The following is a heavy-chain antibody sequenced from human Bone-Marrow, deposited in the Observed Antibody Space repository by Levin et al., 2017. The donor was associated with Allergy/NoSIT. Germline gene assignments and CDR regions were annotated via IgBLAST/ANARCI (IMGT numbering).Heavy chain of an antibody. V-gene: IGHV3-23*01. Sequence: PGGSLRLSCAAFGFTFSSCSMSWVRQAPGKGLEWVASISATGKSAHYADSVKGRFTISRDNSKNTLDLQMSSLRGEDTAVYYCAKDPPLTAVVLPYFDSWGQGSLVSVSS. J-gene: IGHJ4*02. D-gene: IGHD5-18*01. CDR3: AKDPPLTAVVLPYFDS. CDR2: ISATGKSA. CDR1: GFTFSSCS.